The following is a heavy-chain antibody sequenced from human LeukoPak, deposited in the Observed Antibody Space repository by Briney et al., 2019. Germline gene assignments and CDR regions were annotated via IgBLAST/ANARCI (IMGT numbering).Heavy chain of an antibody. D-gene: IGHD3-3*01. CDR3: AKDHYWSIDY. CDR2: IKGDGIST. V-gene: IGHV3-74*01. Sequence: GGSLRLSCAASGFDSSSNWMHWVRHAPGQGLVWVSRIKGDGISTNYADSVKGRFTISRDIAKNTLYLQMNSLRAEDTGVYYCAKDHYWSIDYWGRGTLVTVSS. J-gene: IGHJ4*02. CDR1: GFDSSSNW.